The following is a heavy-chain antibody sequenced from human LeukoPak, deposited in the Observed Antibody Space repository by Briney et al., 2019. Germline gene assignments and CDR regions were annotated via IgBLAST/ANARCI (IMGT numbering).Heavy chain of an antibody. J-gene: IGHJ4*02. CDR1: GFTFSSYA. V-gene: IGHV3-21*01. CDR2: ISSSSSYI. D-gene: IGHD6-13*01. CDR3: ARDGAAADFDY. Sequence: KPGGSLRLSCAASGFTFSSYAMSWVRQAPGKGLEWVSSISSSSSYIYYADSVKGRFTISRDNAKNSLYLQMNSLRAEDTAVYYCARDGAAADFDYWGQGTLVTVSS.